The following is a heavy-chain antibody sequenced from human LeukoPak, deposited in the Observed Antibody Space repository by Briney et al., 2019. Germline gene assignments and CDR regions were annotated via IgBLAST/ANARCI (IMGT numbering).Heavy chain of an antibody. CDR3: AKDKGWGLDY. V-gene: IGHV3-23*01. CDR1: GFAFNTYG. Sequence: PGGSLRLSCAASGFAFNTYGMSWVRQAPGKGLGWVSAISGNGGTTYYADSVKGRFTISRDNSKNTLYLKMSSLGAEDTAVYYCAKDKGWGLDYWGQGTLVTVSS. D-gene: IGHD1-26*01. CDR2: ISGNGGTT. J-gene: IGHJ4*02.